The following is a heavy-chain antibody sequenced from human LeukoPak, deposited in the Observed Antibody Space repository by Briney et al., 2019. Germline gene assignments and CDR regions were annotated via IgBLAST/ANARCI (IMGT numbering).Heavy chain of an antibody. CDR1: GFTFISYS. D-gene: IGHD6-19*01. CDR3: ARGGVYSSGWYVDY. V-gene: IGHV3-21*01. Sequence: GGSLRLSCAASGFTFISYSLNWVRQAPGKGLEWVSSISSSSSYIYYADSVKGRFTISRDNAKNSLYLQMNSLRAEDTAVYYCARGGVYSSGWYVDYWGQGTLVTVSS. J-gene: IGHJ4*02. CDR2: ISSSSSYI.